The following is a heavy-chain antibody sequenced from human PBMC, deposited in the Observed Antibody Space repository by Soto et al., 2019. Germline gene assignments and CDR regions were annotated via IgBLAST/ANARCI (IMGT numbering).Heavy chain of an antibody. CDR2: IIPIFGTA. Sequence: QVQLVQSGAEVKKPGSSVKVSCKASGGTFSSYAISWVRQAPGQGLEWMGGIIPIFGTANYAQKFQGRVTITADESTSTAYMELSSLRSEDTAVYYCASRVDGHNGLYYYYGMDVWGQGTTVTVSS. J-gene: IGHJ6*02. V-gene: IGHV1-69*01. CDR3: ASRVDGHNGLYYYYGMDV. D-gene: IGHD2-2*01. CDR1: GGTFSSYA.